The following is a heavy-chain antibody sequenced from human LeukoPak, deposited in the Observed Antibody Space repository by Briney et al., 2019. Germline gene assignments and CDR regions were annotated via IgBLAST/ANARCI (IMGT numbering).Heavy chain of an antibody. V-gene: IGHV4-59*02. J-gene: IGHJ4*02. D-gene: IGHD6-19*01. Sequence: SETLSLTCTVSSGSVSGYYWSWIRQPPGKGLDWIGYIHYSGSTNYNPSLKSRVTISVDTSKNQFSLKLSSVTAADTAIYYCARGGSKQWLVDDSWGQGTLVTVSS. CDR3: ARGGSKQWLVDDS. CDR1: SGSVSGYY. CDR2: IHYSGST.